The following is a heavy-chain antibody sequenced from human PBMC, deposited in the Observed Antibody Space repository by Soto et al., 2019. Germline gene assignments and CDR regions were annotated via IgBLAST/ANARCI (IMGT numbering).Heavy chain of an antibody. Sequence: GGSLRLSCAASGFTFTRYSMNWVRQAPGKGLEWVSSISSTTNYIYYGDSMKGRFTISRDNAKNSLYLEMNSLRAEDTAVYYCARESENLTSNFDYWGQGTLVTVSS. V-gene: IGHV3-21*06. CDR1: GFTFTRYS. J-gene: IGHJ4*02. CDR2: ISSTTNYI. CDR3: ARESENLTSNFDY.